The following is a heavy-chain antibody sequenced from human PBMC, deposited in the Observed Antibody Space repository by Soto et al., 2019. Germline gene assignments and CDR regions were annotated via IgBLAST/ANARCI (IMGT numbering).Heavy chain of an antibody. CDR3: TRAQGYSSGWYDVVYAFDI. J-gene: IGHJ3*02. CDR2: IRSKAYGGTT. CDR1: GCTFGEYA. V-gene: IGHV3-49*03. D-gene: IGHD6-19*01. Sequence: GGSLRLSCTASGCTFGEYAMSWCRQAPGKGLEWVGFIRSKAYGGTTEYAASVKGRFTISRDDSKSIAYLQMNSLKTEDTAVYYCTRAQGYSSGWYDVVYAFDIWGQGTMVTVSS.